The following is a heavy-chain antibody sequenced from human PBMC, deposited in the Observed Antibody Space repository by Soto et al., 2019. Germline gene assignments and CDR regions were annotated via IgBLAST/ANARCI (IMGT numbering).Heavy chain of an antibody. J-gene: IGHJ6*02. CDR3: ARGLFDWNTMAGYYYGMDV. Sequence: SETLSLTCTVSGGSISSYYWSWIRQPPGKGLEWIGYIYYSGSTNYNPTLKSRVTISVDTSKNQFSLKLSSVTAADTAVYYCARGLFDWNTMAGYYYGMDVWGQGTTVTVSS. CDR2: IYYSGST. CDR1: GGSISSYY. D-gene: IGHD3-9*01. V-gene: IGHV4-59*01.